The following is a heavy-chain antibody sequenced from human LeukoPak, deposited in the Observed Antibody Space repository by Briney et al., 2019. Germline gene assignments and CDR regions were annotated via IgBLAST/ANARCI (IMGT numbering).Heavy chain of an antibody. Sequence: PSQTLSLTCTVSGGSISSGDYYWSWIRQPPGKGLEWLGYIYYSGSTYYNPSLKSRVTISVDTSKNQFSLKLSSVTAADTAVYYCARVDGHAGYYDSSGFLDYWGQGTLVTVSS. CDR2: IYYSGST. CDR1: GGSISSGDYY. D-gene: IGHD3-22*01. CDR3: ARVDGHAGYYDSSGFLDY. V-gene: IGHV4-30-4*08. J-gene: IGHJ4*02.